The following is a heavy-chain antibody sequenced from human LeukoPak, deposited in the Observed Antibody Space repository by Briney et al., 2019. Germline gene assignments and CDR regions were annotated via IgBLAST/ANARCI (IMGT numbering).Heavy chain of an antibody. Sequence: GGSLRLSCAASGFTFSSYAMSWVRQAPGKGLEWVSAISGSGGSTYYADSVKGRFTISRDNSKNTLYLQMNSLRAEDTAVYYCAKFNLLSYSNYGTHNWFDPWGQGTLVTVSS. J-gene: IGHJ5*02. CDR3: AKFNLLSYSNYGTHNWFDP. V-gene: IGHV3-23*01. CDR1: GFTFSSYA. D-gene: IGHD4-11*01. CDR2: ISGSGGST.